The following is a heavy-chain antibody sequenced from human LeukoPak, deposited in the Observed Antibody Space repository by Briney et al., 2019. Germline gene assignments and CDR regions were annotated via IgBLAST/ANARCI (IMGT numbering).Heavy chain of an antibody. CDR2: ISSSGSTI. CDR1: GFTFSSYS. CDR3: ARDRQWARHYYYYYGMDV. D-gene: IGHD2-8*01. V-gene: IGHV3-48*01. Sequence: GGSLRLSCAASGFTFSSYSMNWVRQAPGKGLEWVSYISSSGSTIYYADSVKGRFTISRDNSKNTLYLQMNSLRAEDTAVYYCARDRQWARHYYYYYGMDVWGQGTTVTVSS. J-gene: IGHJ6*02.